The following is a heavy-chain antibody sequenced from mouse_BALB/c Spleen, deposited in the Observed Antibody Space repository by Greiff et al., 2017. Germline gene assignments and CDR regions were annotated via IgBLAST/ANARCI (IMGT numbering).Heavy chain of an antibody. V-gene: IGHV10-1*02. Sequence: EVMLVESGGGLVQPKGSLKLSCAASGFTFNTYAMNWVRQAPGKGLEWVARIRSKSNNYATYYADSVKDRFTISRDDSQSMLFLQMNNLKTEDTAIYYCVRDGNYGGPSYWGQGTLVTVSA. CDR1: GFTFNTYA. CDR3: VRDGNYGGPSY. CDR2: IRSKSNNYAT. D-gene: IGHD2-1*01. J-gene: IGHJ3*01.